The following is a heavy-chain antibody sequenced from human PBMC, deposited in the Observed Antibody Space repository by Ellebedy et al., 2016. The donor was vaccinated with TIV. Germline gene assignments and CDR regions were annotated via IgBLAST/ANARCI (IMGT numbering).Heavy chain of an antibody. CDR3: ASVPSAGADF. D-gene: IGHD2/OR15-2a*01. V-gene: IGHV1-46*01. CDR2: LDTRVGST. Sequence: ASVKVSCKASGYIFTKYYFHWIRQAPGQGLEWMGVLDTRVGSTIYAQNLQGRLSMARDTSTRTVYMQLSSLRSDDTAVYYCASVPSAGADFWGQGTLVTVSS. J-gene: IGHJ4*02. CDR1: GYIFTKYY.